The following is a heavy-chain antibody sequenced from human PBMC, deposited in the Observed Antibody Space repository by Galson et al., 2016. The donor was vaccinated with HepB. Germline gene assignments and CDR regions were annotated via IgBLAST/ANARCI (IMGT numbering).Heavy chain of an antibody. Sequence: SETLSLTCTVSGGSVSSNNYYWSWIRQPPGKGLECIGYIYYSGSTNYNPSLTSRVTISLNPSKNQFSLKLSSVTAADTAVYYCARARRGFGELLDWFDPWGQGTLVTVSS. CDR1: GGSVSSNNYY. J-gene: IGHJ5*02. D-gene: IGHD3-10*01. CDR3: ARARRGFGELLDWFDP. CDR2: IYYSGST. V-gene: IGHV4-61*01.